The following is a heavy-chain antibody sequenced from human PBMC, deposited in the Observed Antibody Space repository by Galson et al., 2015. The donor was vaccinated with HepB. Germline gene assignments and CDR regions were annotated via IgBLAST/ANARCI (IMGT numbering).Heavy chain of an antibody. V-gene: IGHV3-23*01. J-gene: IGHJ4*02. CDR3: ARAPRAVTTSRHYYFDY. CDR2: ISGSGGST. Sequence: SLRLSCAASGFTFSSYAMSWVRQAPGKGLEWVSAISGSGGSTYYADSVKGRFTISRDNSKNTLYLQMNSLRAEDTAVYYCARAPRAVTTSRHYYFDYWGQGTLVTVSS. CDR1: GFTFSSYA. D-gene: IGHD4-17*01.